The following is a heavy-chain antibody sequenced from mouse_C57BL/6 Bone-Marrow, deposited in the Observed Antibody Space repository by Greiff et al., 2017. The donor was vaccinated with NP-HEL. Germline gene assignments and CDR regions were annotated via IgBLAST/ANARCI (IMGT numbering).Heavy chain of an antibody. CDR2: ISDGGSYT. V-gene: IGHV5-4*01. CDR3: ARERGFNWAWFAY. J-gene: IGHJ3*01. D-gene: IGHD4-1*01. Sequence: EVQVVESGGGLVKPGGSLKLSCAASGFTFSSYAMSWVRQTPEKRLEWVATISDGGSYTYYPDNVKGRFTISRDNAKNNLYLQMSHLKSEDTAMYYCARERGFNWAWFAYWGRGTLVTVSA. CDR1: GFTFSSYA.